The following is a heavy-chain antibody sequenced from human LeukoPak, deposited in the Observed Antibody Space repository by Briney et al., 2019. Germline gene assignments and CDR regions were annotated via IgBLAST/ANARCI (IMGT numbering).Heavy chain of an antibody. CDR3: ARGGAYYYYMDV. D-gene: IGHD4/OR15-4a*01. V-gene: IGHV4-31*03. Sequence: SETLSLTCTVSGGSISSGGYYWSWIRQHPGKGLEWIGYIYYSGSTYYNPSLKSRVTMSVDTSKNQFSLKLSSVTAADTAVYYCARGGAYYYYMDVWAKGTTVTVSS. CDR2: IYYSGST. J-gene: IGHJ6*03. CDR1: GGSISSGGYY.